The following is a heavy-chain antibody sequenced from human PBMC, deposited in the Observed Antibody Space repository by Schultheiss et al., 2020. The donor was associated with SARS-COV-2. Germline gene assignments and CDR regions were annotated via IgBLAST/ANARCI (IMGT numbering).Heavy chain of an antibody. CDR3: ARGGTGV. V-gene: IGHV3-23*01. J-gene: IGHJ6*02. Sequence: GGSLRLSCAASGFTFSSYAMSWVRQAPGKGLEWVSAISASGSTTYYADSVKGRFTISRDNAKNSLYLQMNSLRAEDTAVYYCARGGTGVWGQGTTVTVSS. CDR1: GFTFSSYA. D-gene: IGHD3-16*01. CDR2: ISASGSTT.